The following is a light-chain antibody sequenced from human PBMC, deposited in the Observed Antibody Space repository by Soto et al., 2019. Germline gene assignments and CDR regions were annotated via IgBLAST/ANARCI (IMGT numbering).Light chain of an antibody. CDR3: QQYNNWPPWT. J-gene: IGKJ1*01. V-gene: IGKV3-15*01. CDR1: QSVSSN. CDR2: GAS. Sequence: EMVMTQSPATLSVSPGEGATLSCRASQSVSSNLAWYQQKPGQAPRLLIYGASTRATGIPARFSGSGSGTEFTLTISSLXSEDFAVYYCQQYNNWPPWTFGQGTKVDIK.